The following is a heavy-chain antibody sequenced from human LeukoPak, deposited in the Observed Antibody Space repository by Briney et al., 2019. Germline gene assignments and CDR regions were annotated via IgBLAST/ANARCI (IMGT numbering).Heavy chain of an antibody. Sequence: GGSLRLSCAASGFTFRNYAIHWVRQAPGKGLEWVAVISYDGSNKYYADSVKGRFTISRDNSKNTLDLQMNSLRAEDTAVYYCARDKGSYGQGTPVPWGQGTLVTVSS. D-gene: IGHD5-18*01. CDR2: ISYDGSNK. V-gene: IGHV3-30*04. CDR1: GFTFRNYA. J-gene: IGHJ5*02. CDR3: ARDKGSYGQGTPVP.